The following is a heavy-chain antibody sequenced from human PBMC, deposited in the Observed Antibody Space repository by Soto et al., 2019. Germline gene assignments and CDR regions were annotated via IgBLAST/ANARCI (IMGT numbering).Heavy chain of an antibody. CDR2: VNPNSGGT. V-gene: IGHV1-2*02. J-gene: IGHJ6*02. Sequence: ASVKVSCKASGYTFTGYYMHWVRQAPGQGLEWMGWVNPNSGGTNYAQKFQGRVTMTRATSISTAYMELRRLRSDDTGVYYCAREQKEGLLEWLSRAYYCYGMDVWGQGTTVTVSS. D-gene: IGHD3-3*01. CDR3: AREQKEGLLEWLSRAYYCYGMDV. CDR1: GYTFTGYY.